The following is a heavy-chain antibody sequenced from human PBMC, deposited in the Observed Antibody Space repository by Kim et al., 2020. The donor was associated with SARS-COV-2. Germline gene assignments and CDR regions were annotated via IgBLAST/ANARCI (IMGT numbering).Heavy chain of an antibody. CDR2: IISSSIYI. CDR1: GFTFSSYS. Sequence: GGSLRLSCAASGFTFSSYSMNWVRQAPGKGLEWVSSIISSSIYIYYADSVKGLFTISRDNAKHSLYLQMNSLRAEDTAVYYCARANYDFGYAFDIWGQGTMVTVSS. CDR3: ARANYDFGYAFDI. V-gene: IGHV3-21*01. J-gene: IGHJ3*02. D-gene: IGHD3-3*01.